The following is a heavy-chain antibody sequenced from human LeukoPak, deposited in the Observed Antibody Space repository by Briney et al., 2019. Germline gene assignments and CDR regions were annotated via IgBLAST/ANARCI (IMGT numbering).Heavy chain of an antibody. CDR2: ISGNGGGT. Sequence: GGSLRLSCAASGFTFSNYAMSWVRQAPGKGLEWVSAISGNGGGTYYADSVKGRFTISRDNPKNTLYLQMKSLRAEDTAVYYCAKGTKVIVVDNYFDYWGQGTLVTVSS. CDR1: GFTFSNYA. CDR3: AKGTKVIVVDNYFDY. D-gene: IGHD3-22*01. V-gene: IGHV3-23*01. J-gene: IGHJ4*02.